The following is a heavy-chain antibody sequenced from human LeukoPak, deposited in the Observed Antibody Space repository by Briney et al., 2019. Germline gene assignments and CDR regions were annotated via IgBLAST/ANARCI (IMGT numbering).Heavy chain of an antibody. J-gene: IGHJ6*02. CDR2: IYYSGST. CDR3: ARDQVILTGYYNRKYYYYYGMDV. CDR1: GGSISSYY. D-gene: IGHD3-9*01. V-gene: IGHV4-59*01. Sequence: SETLSLTCTVSGGSISSYYWSWIRQPPGKGLEWIGYIYYSGSTNYNPSLKSRVTMSVDTSKNQFSLKLSSVTAADTAVYYCARDQVILTGYYNRKYYYYYGMDVWGQGTTVTVSS.